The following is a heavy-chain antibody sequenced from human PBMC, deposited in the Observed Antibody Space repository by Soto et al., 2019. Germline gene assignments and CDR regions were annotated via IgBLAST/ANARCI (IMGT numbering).Heavy chain of an antibody. CDR2: IYSGSTT. CDR1: GLSVGNNY. CDR3: ARGYWVQGYGAGTYFDY. V-gene: IGHV3-66*01. J-gene: IGHJ4*02. D-gene: IGHD3-10*01. Sequence: ESGGGVVQPGGSLRLSCAASGLSVGNNYMSWVRQAPGKGLEWVSVIYSGSTTHYADSVKGRFSISRDSSRITVYLQMNSLRVEDTAVYHCARGYWVQGYGAGTYFDYWGQGTLVTVSS.